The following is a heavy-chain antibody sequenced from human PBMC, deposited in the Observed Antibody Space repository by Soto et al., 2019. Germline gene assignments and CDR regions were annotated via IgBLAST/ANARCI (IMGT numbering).Heavy chain of an antibody. CDR3: ARGDYYDSSGYYAFDI. D-gene: IGHD3-22*01. Sequence: QVQLQESGPGLVKPSQTLSLTCTVSGGSISSGDYYWSWIRQPPGKGLEWIGYIYYSGSTYYNPSLKSRVTISVDTSKNQFSLKLSSVTAADTAVYYCARGDYYDSSGYYAFDIWGQGTMVTVSS. CDR1: GGSISSGDYY. CDR2: IYYSGST. V-gene: IGHV4-30-4*01. J-gene: IGHJ3*02.